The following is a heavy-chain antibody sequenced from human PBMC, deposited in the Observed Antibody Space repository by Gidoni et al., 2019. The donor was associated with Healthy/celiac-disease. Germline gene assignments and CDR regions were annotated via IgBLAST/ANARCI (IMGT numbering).Heavy chain of an antibody. Sequence: QVQLVESGGGVVQPGRSLRLSCAASGFTFSSYGMHWVRQAPGKGLEWVAVIWYDGSNKYYADSVKGRFTISRDNSKNTLYLQMNSLRAEDTAVYYCARVLVANGWLDYWGQGTLVTVSS. J-gene: IGHJ4*02. CDR3: ARVLVANGWLDY. V-gene: IGHV3-33*01. CDR2: IWYDGSNK. D-gene: IGHD6-19*01. CDR1: GFTFSSYG.